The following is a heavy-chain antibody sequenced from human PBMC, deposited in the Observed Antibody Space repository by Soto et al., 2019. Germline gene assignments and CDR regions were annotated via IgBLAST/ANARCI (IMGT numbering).Heavy chain of an antibody. J-gene: IGHJ5*02. V-gene: IGHV1-69*02. Sequence: QVQLVQSGAEVKKPGSSVKVSCKASGGTFSSYTISWVRQAPGQGLEWMGRIIPILSIANYAKKFQGRVTSTADKSKSKAYIKLSSLRSEDTAVYYCARAGMAAAGGWFDPWGQGTLVTVSS. CDR2: IIPILSIA. CDR3: ARAGMAAAGGWFDP. CDR1: GGTFSSYT. D-gene: IGHD6-13*01.